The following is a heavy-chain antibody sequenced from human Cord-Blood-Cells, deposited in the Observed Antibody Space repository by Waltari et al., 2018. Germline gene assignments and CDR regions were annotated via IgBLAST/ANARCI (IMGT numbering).Heavy chain of an antibody. CDR3: ARDSVAARFDY. Sequence: EVQLVESGGGLVQPGGYLRLSCAASGFTFSSYDMNWVRQAPGKGLEWVSYISSSGSTIYYADSVKGRFTISRDNAKNSLYLQMNSLRAEDTAVYYCARDSVAARFDYWGQGTLVTVSS. J-gene: IGHJ4*02. CDR2: ISSSGSTI. V-gene: IGHV3-48*03. D-gene: IGHD6-6*01. CDR1: GFTFSSYD.